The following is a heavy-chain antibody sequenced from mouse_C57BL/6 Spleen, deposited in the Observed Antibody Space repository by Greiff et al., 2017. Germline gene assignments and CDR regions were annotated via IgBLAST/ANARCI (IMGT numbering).Heavy chain of an antibody. V-gene: IGHV1-61*01. CDR1: GYTFTSYW. CDR3: ARSDLGRGYFDY. CDR2: IYPSDSET. J-gene: IGHJ2*01. D-gene: IGHD4-1*01. Sequence: VQLQQPGAELVRPGSSVKLSCKASGYTFTSYWMDWVKQRPGQGLEWIGNIYPSDSETHYNQKFKDKATLTVDKSSSTAYMQLSSLTSEDSAVYYCARSDLGRGYFDYWGQGTTLTVSS.